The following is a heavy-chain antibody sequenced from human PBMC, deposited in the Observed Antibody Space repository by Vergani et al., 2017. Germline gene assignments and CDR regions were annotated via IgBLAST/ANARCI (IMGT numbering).Heavy chain of an antibody. CDR1: GFTFSSYA. V-gene: IGHV3-30-3*01. Sequence: QVQLVESGGGVVQPGRSLRLSCAASGFTFSSYAMHWVRQAPGKGLEWVAVISYDGSNKYYADSVKGRFTISRDNSKNTLYLQMNSLRAEDTAVYYCAKAFQWLNDRTRIDYWGQGTLVTVSS. CDR3: AKAFQWLNDRTRIDY. D-gene: IGHD6-19*01. CDR2: ISYDGSNK. J-gene: IGHJ4*02.